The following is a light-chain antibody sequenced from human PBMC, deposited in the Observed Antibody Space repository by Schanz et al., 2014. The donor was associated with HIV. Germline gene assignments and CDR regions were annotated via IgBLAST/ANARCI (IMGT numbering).Light chain of an antibody. V-gene: IGKV1-5*03. CDR1: QTIGRL. CDR2: QAS. CDR3: QQYSDYSPT. Sequence: DIQMTQSPSTLSASVGDRVTITCRASQTIGRLLAWYQQKPGRAPKLLIYQASILETGVPSRFSGSGSGTSFTLTITSLQPEDFATYYCQQYSDYSPTFGRGTKVEV. J-gene: IGKJ1*01.